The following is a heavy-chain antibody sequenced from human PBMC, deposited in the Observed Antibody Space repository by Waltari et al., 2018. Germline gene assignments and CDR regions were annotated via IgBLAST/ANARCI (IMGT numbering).Heavy chain of an antibody. CDR2: IYHSGIT. CDR1: GYSISRSYY. J-gene: IGHJ4*02. CDR3: ARDTPAPRITGATSVDY. V-gene: IGHV4-38-2*02. Sequence: QVQLQESGPGLVKPSETLSLTCSVSGYSISRSYYWRWLRQPPGKGLEWIGSIYHSGITFYNPSLKSRVTISVDTSKNQFSLKLSSVTAADTAVYYCARDTPAPRITGATSVDYWGQGTLVTVSS. D-gene: IGHD1-20*01.